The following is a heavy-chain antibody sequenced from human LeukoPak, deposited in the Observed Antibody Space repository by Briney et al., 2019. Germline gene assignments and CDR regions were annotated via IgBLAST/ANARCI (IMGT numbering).Heavy chain of an antibody. CDR3: VPLNWNPPGDFDR. J-gene: IGHJ4*02. CDR1: GFTFSDYY. D-gene: IGHD1-20*01. Sequence: PGGSLRLSCAASGFTFSDYYMSWIRQAPGKGLEWVSYISSSGSTIYYADSVKGRFTISRDNAKNSLYLQMNSLRAEDTAVYYCVPLNWNPPGDFDRWGQGTLVTVSS. V-gene: IGHV3-11*04. CDR2: ISSSGSTI.